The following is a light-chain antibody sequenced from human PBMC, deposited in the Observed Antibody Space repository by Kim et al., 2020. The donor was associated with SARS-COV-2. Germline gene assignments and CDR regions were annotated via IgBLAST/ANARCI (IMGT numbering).Light chain of an antibody. CDR3: QQYGSSPWT. CDR1: QSVSSSY. V-gene: IGKV3-20*01. CDR2: GAS. J-gene: IGKJ1*01. Sequence: EIVLTQSPGTLSLSPGERATLSCRASQSVSSSYLAWYQQKPGHAPRLLIYGASSRATGNPDRFSGSGSGTDFTLTISRLEPEDFAVYYCQQYGSSPWTFGQGTKVDIK.